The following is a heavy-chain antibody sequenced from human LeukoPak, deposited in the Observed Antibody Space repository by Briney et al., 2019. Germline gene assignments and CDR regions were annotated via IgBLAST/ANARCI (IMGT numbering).Heavy chain of an antibody. J-gene: IGHJ6*03. Sequence: PSETLSLTRAVYGGSFSGYYWSWIRQPPGKGLEWIGEINHSGSTNYNPSLKSRVTISVDTSKNQFSLKLSSVTAADTAVYYCARGRQQLATIYYYYYMDVWGKGTTVTVSS. V-gene: IGHV4-34*01. CDR1: GGSFSGYY. D-gene: IGHD6-13*01. CDR3: ARGRQQLATIYYYYYMDV. CDR2: INHSGST.